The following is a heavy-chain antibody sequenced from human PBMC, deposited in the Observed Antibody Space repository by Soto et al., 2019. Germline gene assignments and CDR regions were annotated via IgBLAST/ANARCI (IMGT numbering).Heavy chain of an antibody. Sequence: SETLSLTCSVSGAALNSGNYYWSWIRHVPGKGLEWIGHIYVTGAVDYNPSLRDRITISQDTSEGQFSLNLRLVTAADTAVYYCARLRIATNNYKWFDPWGQGTLVTAPQ. D-gene: IGHD2-21*01. V-gene: IGHV4-31*03. CDR1: GAALNSGNYY. CDR2: IYVTGAV. J-gene: IGHJ5*02. CDR3: ARLRIATNNYKWFDP.